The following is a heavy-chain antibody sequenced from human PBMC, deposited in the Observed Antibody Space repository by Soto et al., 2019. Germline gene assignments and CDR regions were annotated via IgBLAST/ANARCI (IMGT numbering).Heavy chain of an antibody. CDR3: ARGPHYYDSGSHSWSTAD. CDR1: GYTFTLYG. Sequence: QVQLVQSGAEVKKPGASVKVSCTASGYTFTLYGITWVRQAPGQGLEWMGWVSPYNGNTNSAQRLQGRVTMTTDTSTSTAYMELRSLTSDDTAVYYCARGPHYYDSGSHSWSTADWGQGTLVTVSS. D-gene: IGHD3-10*01. V-gene: IGHV1-18*04. J-gene: IGHJ4*02. CDR2: VSPYNGNT.